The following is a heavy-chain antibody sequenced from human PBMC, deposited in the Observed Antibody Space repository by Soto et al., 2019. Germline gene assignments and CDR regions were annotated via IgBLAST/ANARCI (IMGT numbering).Heavy chain of an antibody. Sequence: SETLSLTCTVSGYSISSGYYWGWIRQPPGKGLEWIGSIYHSGSTYYNPSLKSRVTISVDTSKNQFSLKLSSVTAADTAVYYCARQLGKGYRLRYFDLWGRGTLVTVSS. D-gene: IGHD7-27*01. CDR2: IYHSGST. CDR1: GYSISSGYY. J-gene: IGHJ2*01. CDR3: ARQLGKGYRLRYFDL. V-gene: IGHV4-38-2*02.